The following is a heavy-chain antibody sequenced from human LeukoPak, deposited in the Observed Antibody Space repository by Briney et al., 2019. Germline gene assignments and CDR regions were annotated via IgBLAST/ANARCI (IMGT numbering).Heavy chain of an antibody. Sequence: PGSSLRLSCAASGFTFSRNVMHWVRQAPGKGLEWVALISYDGNNKFYADPVKGRFTISRDNSRNTLYLQTNSLRGEDAAVYSCARGGIPTGPYYYFYYMDVWGKGTAVTVSS. V-gene: IGHV3-30*01. CDR2: ISYDGNNK. CDR3: ARGGIPTGPYYYFYYMDV. J-gene: IGHJ6*03. CDR1: GFTFSRNV. D-gene: IGHD3-10*01.